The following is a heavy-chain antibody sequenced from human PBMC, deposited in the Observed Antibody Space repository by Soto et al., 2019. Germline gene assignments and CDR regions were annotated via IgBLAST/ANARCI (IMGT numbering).Heavy chain of an antibody. V-gene: IGHV1-2*02. J-gene: IGHJ4*02. CDR3: AREPATAKPEGVDF. CDR1: GYTFSDYY. CDR2: INPTSGGT. D-gene: IGHD1-1*01. Sequence: VASVKVSCKASGYTFSDYYIHWVRQAPGQGLEWMGWINPTSGGTKYAPKFQGGVTMTRDTSITTAYMELSRLRSGDTAVYYCAREPATAKPEGVDFWGQGTLVTVSS.